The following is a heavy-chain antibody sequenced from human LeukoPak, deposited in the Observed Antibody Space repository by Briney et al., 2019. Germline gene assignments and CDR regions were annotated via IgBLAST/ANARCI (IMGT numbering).Heavy chain of an antibody. CDR3: ATDLRYSSGRGY. V-gene: IGHV1-24*01. D-gene: IGHD6-19*01. CDR1: GYTLTELS. CDR2: FDPEDGET. J-gene: IGHJ4*02. Sequence: GSVSVSCKVSGYTLTELSMQWVRQAPGKGLEWVGGFDPEDGETIYAQTLKGRVTMTDDTSTDTAYMELSSLRSEDTAVYYCATDLRYSSGRGYWGQGTLVTASS.